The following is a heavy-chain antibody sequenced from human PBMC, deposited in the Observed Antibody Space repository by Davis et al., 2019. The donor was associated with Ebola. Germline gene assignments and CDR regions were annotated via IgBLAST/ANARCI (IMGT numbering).Heavy chain of an antibody. J-gene: IGHJ4*02. CDR3: ARDRGLVVPAAILDD. CDR2: ISAYNGNT. Sequence: AASVTVSCQASGYTFTHSGINWVRQAPGQGLEWMGWISAYNGNTNYAQKLRGRVTMTTDTSTSTAYMELRSLRSDDTAVYYCARDRGLVVPAAILDDWGQGTLVTVSS. CDR1: GYTFTHSG. D-gene: IGHD2-2*02. V-gene: IGHV1-18*04.